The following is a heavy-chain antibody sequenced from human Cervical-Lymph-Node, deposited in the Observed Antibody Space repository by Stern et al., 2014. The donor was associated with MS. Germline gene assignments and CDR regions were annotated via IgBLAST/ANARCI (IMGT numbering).Heavy chain of an antibody. V-gene: IGHV4-59*01. Sequence: VQLVESGPRLVKPSETLSLTCTISDGSISTYYWSWVRQPPGKGLEWIGHIFYTGSTTFSPSLRSRLTMSVDTSKNQFSLKLGSVTAADTALYYCAKEHSGGTGVFDSWGQGWLVTVSS. CDR3: AKEHSGGTGVFDS. D-gene: IGHD1-7*01. CDR2: IFYTGST. CDR1: DGSISTYY. J-gene: IGHJ4*02.